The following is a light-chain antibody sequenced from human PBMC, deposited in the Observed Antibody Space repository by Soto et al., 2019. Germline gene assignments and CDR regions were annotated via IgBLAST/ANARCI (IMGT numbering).Light chain of an antibody. Sequence: IVLTQSPGTLSLSPGERATLSCRASQSVRSSSLAWYQQKTGQATRLLVYGASSRAPGIADRFSGSGAGADYILIIISREQDDFAVYYCYLYGCSPLLTFGQGTKLEIK. CDR2: GAS. J-gene: IGKJ2*01. CDR1: QSVRSSS. V-gene: IGKV3-20*01. CDR3: YLYGCSPLLT.